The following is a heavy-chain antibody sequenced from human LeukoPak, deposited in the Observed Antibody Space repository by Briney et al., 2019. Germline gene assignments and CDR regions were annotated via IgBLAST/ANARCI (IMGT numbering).Heavy chain of an antibody. V-gene: IGHV4-38-2*01. J-gene: IGHJ4*02. CDR3: ARLGSGYDTLYYFDY. D-gene: IGHD5-12*01. CDR1: GYSISSGYY. Sequence: SETLSLTCAVSGYSISSGYYWGWIRQPPGKGLGWIGSIYHSGSTYYNPSLKSRVTISVDTSKNQFSLKLSSVTAADTAVYYCARLGSGYDTLYYFDYWGQGTLVTVSS. CDR2: IYHSGST.